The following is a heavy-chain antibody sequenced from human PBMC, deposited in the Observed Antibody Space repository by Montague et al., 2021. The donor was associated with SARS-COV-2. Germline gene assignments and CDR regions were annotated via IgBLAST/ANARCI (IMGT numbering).Heavy chain of an antibody. D-gene: IGHD3-3*01. CDR2: IYYSGST. V-gene: IGHV4-59*01. Sequence: SETLSLTCTVSGGSISSYYWSWIRQPPGKGLEWIGYIYYSGSTNYNPSLKSRVTISVDTSKNQFSLKLSSVTAADTAVYYCARSRRITIFGVGLSNYYGMDVWGQGTTVPVSS. CDR3: ARSRRITIFGVGLSNYYGMDV. CDR1: GGSISSYY. J-gene: IGHJ6*02.